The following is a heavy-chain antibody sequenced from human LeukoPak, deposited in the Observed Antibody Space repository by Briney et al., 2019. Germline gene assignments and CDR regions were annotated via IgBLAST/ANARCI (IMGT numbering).Heavy chain of an antibody. CDR3: ARERITMIVVVYVDY. CDR2: IYTSGST. V-gene: IGHV4-61*02. CDR1: GGSISSGSYY. D-gene: IGHD3-22*01. Sequence: SETLSLTCTVSGGSISSGSYYWSWIRQPAGKGLEWIGRIYTSGSTNYNPSLKSRVTISVDTSKNQFSLKLSSVTAADTAVYYCARERITMIVVVYVDYWGQGTLVTVSS. J-gene: IGHJ4*02.